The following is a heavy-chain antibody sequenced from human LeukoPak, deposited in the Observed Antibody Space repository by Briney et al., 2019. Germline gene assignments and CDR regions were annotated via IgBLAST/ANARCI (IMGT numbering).Heavy chain of an antibody. V-gene: IGHV4-59*01. CDR3: ARGRVVGALDAFDI. J-gene: IGHJ3*02. D-gene: IGHD1-26*01. Sequence: SETLSLTCTVSGGSISSYYWSWIRQPPGKGLEWIGYIYYSGSTNYNPPLKSRVTISVDTSKNQFSLKLSSVTAADTAVYYCARGRVVGALDAFDIWGQGTMVTVSS. CDR2: IYYSGST. CDR1: GGSISSYY.